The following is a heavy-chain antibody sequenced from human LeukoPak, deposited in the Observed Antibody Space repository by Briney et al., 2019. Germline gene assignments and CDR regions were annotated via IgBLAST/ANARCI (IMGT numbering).Heavy chain of an antibody. D-gene: IGHD3-10*01. V-gene: IGHV1-2*02. CDR2: INPNSGGT. J-gene: IGHJ4*02. Sequence: ASVKVSCKASGYTFTGYYMRWVRQAPGQGLEWMGWINPNSGGTNYAQKFQGRVTMSRDTSISTAYMELSRLRSDDTAVYYCAREGVRGVIDFDYWGQGTLVTVSS. CDR1: GYTFTGYY. CDR3: AREGVRGVIDFDY.